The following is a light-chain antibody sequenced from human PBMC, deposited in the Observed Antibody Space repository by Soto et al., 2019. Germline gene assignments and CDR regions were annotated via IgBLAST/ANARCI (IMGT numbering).Light chain of an antibody. Sequence: QSALTQPASVSGSPGQSITISCTGTSSDFLFFNSVSWYQQHPGKAPKLIFYDVTIRILGVSGRFSASRSGNTASLTISGLQAEDEAAYYCNSYTTANTLMFGGGTKLTVL. CDR1: SSDFLFFNS. J-gene: IGLJ3*02. V-gene: IGLV2-14*03. CDR2: DVT. CDR3: NSYTTANTLM.